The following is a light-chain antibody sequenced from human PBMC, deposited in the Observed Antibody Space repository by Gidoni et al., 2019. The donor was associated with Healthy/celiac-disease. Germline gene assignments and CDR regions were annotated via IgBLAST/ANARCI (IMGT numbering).Light chain of an antibody. Sequence: IVMTQSPATLSVSPGERATLSCRASQSVSSSLAWYQQKPAQTPRLLIYGAATSTTSIPAKCSGSGSGTEFTLTNSSLQSEDFAVYYCQQYNSWPRYTFGQGTKLEIK. J-gene: IGKJ2*01. V-gene: IGKV3-15*01. CDR2: GAA. CDR1: QSVSSS. CDR3: QQYNSWPRYT.